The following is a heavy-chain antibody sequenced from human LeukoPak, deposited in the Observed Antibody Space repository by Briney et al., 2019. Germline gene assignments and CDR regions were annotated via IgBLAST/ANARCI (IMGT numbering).Heavy chain of an antibody. CDR1: GFRFSNYA. J-gene: IGHJ4*02. V-gene: IGHV3-23*01. D-gene: IGHD3-16*01. Sequence: GGSLRLSCTASGFRFSNYAMNWVRQAPGKGLEWVSVISGGGSSTNYADSVKGRFTISRENSKNTLYLQMNSLRAEDTAVYYCARSDYDYVWGTWRYITYWGQGTLLTVS. CDR2: ISGGGSST. CDR3: ARSDYDYVWGTWRYITY.